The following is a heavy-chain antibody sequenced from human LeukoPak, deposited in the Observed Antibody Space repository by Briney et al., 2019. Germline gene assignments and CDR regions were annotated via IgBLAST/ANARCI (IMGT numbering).Heavy chain of an antibody. CDR1: GGSISSYY. J-gene: IGHJ4*02. Sequence: PSEALSLTCTVSGGSISSYYWSWIRQPPGKGLEWIGEINHSGSTNYNPSLKSRVTISLDTSKKQFSLKLSSVTAADTAVYYCASTERCSTTCPLDSWGQGTLVTVSS. CDR3: ASTERCSTTCPLDS. D-gene: IGHD2-2*01. V-gene: IGHV4-34*01. CDR2: INHSGST.